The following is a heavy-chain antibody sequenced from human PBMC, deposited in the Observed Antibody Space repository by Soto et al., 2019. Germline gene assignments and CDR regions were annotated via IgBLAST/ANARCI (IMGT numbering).Heavy chain of an antibody. J-gene: IGHJ4*02. CDR3: AKEGYCSNGICQYYFDY. Sequence: EVQLLESGGGLVQPGGSLRLSCAASGFTFSSYAMSWVRQAPGKGLEWVSAFTGSGATYYSDSVKGRFTISRDNSKNTLYLQMNSLRAEDTAVYYCAKEGYCSNGICQYYFDYWGQGTLVAVSS. D-gene: IGHD2-8*01. CDR1: GFTFSSYA. V-gene: IGHV3-23*01. CDR2: FTGSGAT.